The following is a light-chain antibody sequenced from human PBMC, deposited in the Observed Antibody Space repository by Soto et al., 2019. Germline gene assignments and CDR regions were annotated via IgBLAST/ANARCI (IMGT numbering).Light chain of an antibody. J-gene: IGKJ2*01. Sequence: DIQMTQSPSSLSASVGDRVTITCRASQSISSYLNWYQQKPGKAPKLLIYAASSLQSGVPSRFSGSGSGTDFPITISSLQHEDFATYYWQQSYRPPYTFGQGTKLEIK. CDR3: QQSYRPPYT. V-gene: IGKV1-39*01. CDR2: AAS. CDR1: QSISSY.